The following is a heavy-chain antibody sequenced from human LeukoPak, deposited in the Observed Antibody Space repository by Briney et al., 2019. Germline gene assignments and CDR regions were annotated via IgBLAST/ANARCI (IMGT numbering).Heavy chain of an antibody. CDR2: ISAYNGNT. J-gene: IGHJ4*02. CDR3: ARDPMTTSMVVDY. CDR1: GYTFTSYG. V-gene: IGHV1-18*01. D-gene: IGHD4-17*01. Sequence: ASVKVSCKASGYTFTSYGISWVRQAPGQGREGRGGISAYNGNTNYAQKLQGRVTMTTDTSTSTAYMELRSLRSDDTAVYYCARDPMTTSMVVDYWGQGTLVTVSS.